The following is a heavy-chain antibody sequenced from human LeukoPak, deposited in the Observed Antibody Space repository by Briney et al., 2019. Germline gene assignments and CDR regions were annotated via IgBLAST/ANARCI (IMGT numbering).Heavy chain of an antibody. J-gene: IGHJ6*02. V-gene: IGHV1-18*01. D-gene: IGHD6-13*01. Sequence: ASVKVSCKASGYTFTSYGISWVRQAPGQGLEWMGWISAYNGNTNYAQKLQGRVTMTTDTSTSTVYMELRSLRSDDTAVYYCARELAAAGTGYYYYYGMDVWGQGTTVTVSS. CDR3: ARELAAAGTGYYYYYGMDV. CDR1: GYTFTSYG. CDR2: ISAYNGNT.